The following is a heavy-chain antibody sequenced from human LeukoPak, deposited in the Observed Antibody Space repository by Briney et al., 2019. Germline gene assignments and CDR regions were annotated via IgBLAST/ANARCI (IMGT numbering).Heavy chain of an antibody. CDR1: GFTFSDAW. V-gene: IGHV3-15*01. CDR3: TTYDSRGFYSRS. CDR2: IKSNPDDGTA. J-gene: IGHJ5*02. D-gene: IGHD3-22*01. Sequence: GGSLGLSCAASGFTFSDAWMSWVRQAPGKGLEWVGRIKSNPDDGTADYASPLKGRFTIFRDDSKTTLYLQMNSLQTDDTAMYFCTTYDSRGFYSRSWGLGTLVTVSS.